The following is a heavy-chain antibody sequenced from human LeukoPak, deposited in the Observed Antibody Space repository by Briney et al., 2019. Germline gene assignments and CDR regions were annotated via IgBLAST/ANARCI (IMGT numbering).Heavy chain of an antibody. V-gene: IGHV3-23*01. J-gene: IGHJ6*02. CDR1: GFTFSSYG. Sequence: GRSLRPSCAASGFTFSSYGMSCVSQAPGNGLEWVSAISGSGGSTYYADPVKGRFTISRDNSKNTLYLQMNSLRAEDTAVYYSAKDLPGTVWGQGTTVTVSS. CDR3: AKDLPGTV. D-gene: IGHD1-1*01. CDR2: ISGSGGST.